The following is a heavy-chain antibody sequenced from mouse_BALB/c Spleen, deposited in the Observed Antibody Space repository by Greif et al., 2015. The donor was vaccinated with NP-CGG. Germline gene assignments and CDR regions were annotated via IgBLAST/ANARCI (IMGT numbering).Heavy chain of an antibody. CDR3: ARDDYDYEAWFAY. J-gene: IGHJ3*01. Sequence: QVQLQQSGAELMKPGASVKISCKATGYTFSSYWIEWVKQRPGHGLEWIGEILPGSGSTNYNEKFKGKATFTADTSSNTAYMQLSSLTSEDSAVYYCARDDYDYEAWFAYWGQGTLVTVSA. CDR1: GYTFSSYW. V-gene: IGHV1-9*01. D-gene: IGHD2-4*01. CDR2: ILPGSGST.